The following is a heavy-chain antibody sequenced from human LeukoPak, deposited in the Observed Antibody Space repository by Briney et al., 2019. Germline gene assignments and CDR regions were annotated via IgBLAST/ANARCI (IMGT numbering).Heavy chain of an antibody. CDR2: IRYDGSNK. CDR3: AKDEWVAAAGTALTWSYYGMDV. J-gene: IGHJ6*02. D-gene: IGHD6-13*01. CDR1: GFTFSSYG. V-gene: IGHV3-30*02. Sequence: GGSLRLSCAASGFTFSSYGMHWVRQAPGKGLEWVAFIRYDGSNKYYADSVKGRFTISRDNSKNTLYLQMNSLRAEDTAVYYCAKDEWVAAAGTALTWSYYGMDVWGQGTTVTVSS.